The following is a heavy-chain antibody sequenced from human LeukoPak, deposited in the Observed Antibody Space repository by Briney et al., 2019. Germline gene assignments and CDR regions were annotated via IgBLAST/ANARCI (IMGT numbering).Heavy chain of an antibody. Sequence: PSETLSLTCAVYGGSFSGYYWSWIRQPPGKGLEWIGEINHSGSTNYNPSLKSRVTISVDTSKNQFSLKLSSVTAADTAVYYWARGEDHGVLWFGESLYGMDVWGKGTTVTVSS. CDR3: ARGEDHGVLWFGESLYGMDV. CDR2: INHSGST. J-gene: IGHJ6*04. CDR1: GGSFSGYY. V-gene: IGHV4-34*01. D-gene: IGHD3-10*01.